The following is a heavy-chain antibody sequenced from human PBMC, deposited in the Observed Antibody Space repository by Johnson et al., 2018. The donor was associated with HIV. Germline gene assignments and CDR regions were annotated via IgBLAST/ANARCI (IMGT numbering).Heavy chain of an antibody. CDR1: GFTFRNYA. CDR2: ISYDGSNK. D-gene: IGHD1-26*01. CDR3: ARVRAGRGNAFDI. Sequence: VQLVESGGGVVQPGRSLRLSCAASGFTFRNYAMHWVRQAPGKGLEWVAVISYDGSNKYYADSVKGRFTISRDNSKNTLSLQMNSPRVDDTAIYYCARVRAGRGNAFDIWGQGTMVTVSS. V-gene: IGHV3-30*04. J-gene: IGHJ3*02.